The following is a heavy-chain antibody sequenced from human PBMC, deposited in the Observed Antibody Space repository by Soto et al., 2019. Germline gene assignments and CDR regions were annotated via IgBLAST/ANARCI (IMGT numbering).Heavy chain of an antibody. D-gene: IGHD6-6*01. CDR3: ARQGEQLGGSDY. CDR1: VGTFSSYA. V-gene: IGHV1-69*13. J-gene: IGHJ4*02. CDR2: IIPIFGTA. Sequence: SVKVSCKASVGTFSSYAISWVRQAPGQGLEWMGGIIPIFGTANYAQKFQGRVTITADESTSTAYMELSSLRSEDTAVYYCARQGEQLGGSDYWGQGTLVTVSS.